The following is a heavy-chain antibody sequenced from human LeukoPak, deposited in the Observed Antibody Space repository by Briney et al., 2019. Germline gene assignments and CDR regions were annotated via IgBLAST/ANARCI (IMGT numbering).Heavy chain of an antibody. D-gene: IGHD3-22*01. J-gene: IGHJ4*02. CDR2: IYYSGSS. CDR1: GGSISSYY. V-gene: IGHV4-59*08. Sequence: PSETLSLTCTVSGGSISSYYWSWIRQPPGKGLEWIGHIYYSGSSNYNPSLKSRVTISVDTSKNQFSLKLSSVTAADTAVYYCAGRESGYYFYWGRGTLVTVSS. CDR3: AGRESGYYFY.